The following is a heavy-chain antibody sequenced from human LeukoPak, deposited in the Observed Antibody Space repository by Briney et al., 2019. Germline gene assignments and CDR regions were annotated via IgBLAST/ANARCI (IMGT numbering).Heavy chain of an antibody. Sequence: ASVKVSCKASGYTFTSYGISWVRQAPGQGLEWMGWISAYNGNTNYAQKLQGRVTMTTDTSTSTAYMELRGLRSDDTAVYYCARTYYDILTGSVNWFDPWGQGTLVTVSS. D-gene: IGHD3-9*01. CDR3: ARTYYDILTGSVNWFDP. CDR1: GYTFTSYG. V-gene: IGHV1-18*04. J-gene: IGHJ5*02. CDR2: ISAYNGNT.